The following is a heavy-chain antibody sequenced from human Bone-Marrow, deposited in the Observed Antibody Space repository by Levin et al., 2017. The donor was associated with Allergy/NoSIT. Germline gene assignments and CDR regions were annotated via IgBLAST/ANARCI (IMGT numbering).Heavy chain of an antibody. CDR2: IYHSGST. CDR3: ARDPTSMITFGGVIGRGYFDY. Sequence: SETLSLTCAVSGGSISSSNWWSWVRQPPGKGLEWIGEIYHSGSTNYNPSLKSRVTISVDKSKNQFSLKLSSVTAVDTAVYYCARDPTSMITFGGVIGRGYFDYWGQGTLVTVSS. D-gene: IGHD3-16*02. CDR1: GGSISSSNW. V-gene: IGHV4-4*02. J-gene: IGHJ4*02.